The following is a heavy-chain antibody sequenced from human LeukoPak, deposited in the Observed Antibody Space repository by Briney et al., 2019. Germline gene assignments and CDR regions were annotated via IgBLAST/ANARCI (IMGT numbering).Heavy chain of an antibody. J-gene: IGHJ4*02. D-gene: IGHD4-23*01. CDR3: ARDQATVATPWWDH. V-gene: IGHV1-2*02. CDR2: INGNSGGT. Sequence: ASVKVSCKASGYTFTGYYVHWPRQAPGQGLEWMGWINGNSGGTKYAQKFQGRVTMTRDTSISTAYMELSRLRSDDTAVYFCARDQATVATPWWDHWGQGTLVTVSS. CDR1: GYTFTGYY.